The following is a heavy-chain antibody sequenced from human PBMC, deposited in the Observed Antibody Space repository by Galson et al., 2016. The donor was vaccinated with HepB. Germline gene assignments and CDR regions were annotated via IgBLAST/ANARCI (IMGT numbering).Heavy chain of an antibody. CDR2: INTDNGNT. CDR3: ARGGLFYSTSWGY. Sequence: SVKVSCKASGYTFTTYAMHWVRQAPGQRLEWMGWINTDNGNTKYSQNFQDRVTISRDTSASTAYMEMSSLRSEDTAVYYCARGGLFYSTSWGYWGQGTRVTVSS. V-gene: IGHV1-3*04. D-gene: IGHD6-13*01. CDR1: GYTFTTYA. J-gene: IGHJ4*02.